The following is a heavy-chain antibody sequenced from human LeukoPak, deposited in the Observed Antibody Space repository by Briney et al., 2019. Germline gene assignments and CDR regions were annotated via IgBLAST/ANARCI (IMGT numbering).Heavy chain of an antibody. V-gene: IGHV3-23*01. CDR3: AKVGSSGWHFDY. CDR2: ISGSGGRT. J-gene: IGHJ4*02. D-gene: IGHD6-19*01. Sequence: GGSLRLSCAASGFTFSSYAMRWVRQAPGKGLEWVSSISGSGGRTYYADSVKGQFTISRDDSKNTLYLQMNSLRAEDTAVYYCAKVGSSGWHFDYWGQGTLVTVSS. CDR1: GFTFSSYA.